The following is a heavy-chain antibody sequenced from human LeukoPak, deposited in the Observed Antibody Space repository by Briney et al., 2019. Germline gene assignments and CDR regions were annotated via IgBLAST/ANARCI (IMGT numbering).Heavy chain of an antibody. D-gene: IGHD3-9*01. CDR2: IYYSGST. CDR3: AKNYDILTGYYPHFDY. Sequence: PSETLSLTCTVSGGSISSSSYYWGWIRQPPGKGLEWIGSIYYSGSTYYNPSLKSRVTISVDTSKNQFSLKLSSVTAADTAVYYCAKNYDILTGYYPHFDYWGQGTLVTVSS. CDR1: GGSISSSSYY. J-gene: IGHJ4*02. V-gene: IGHV4-39*07.